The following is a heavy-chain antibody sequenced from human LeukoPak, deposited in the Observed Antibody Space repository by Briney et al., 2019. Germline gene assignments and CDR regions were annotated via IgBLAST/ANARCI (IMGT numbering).Heavy chain of an antibody. Sequence: GASVKVSCKASGYTLTELSMHWVRQAPGKGLEWMGGFDPEDGETIYAQKFQGRVTMTEDTSTSTAYMDLRILTSDDTAIYYCARPILRSPGTSYYYGMDVWGQGTTVIVSS. V-gene: IGHV1-24*01. CDR3: ARPILRSPGTSYYYGMDV. CDR1: GYTLTELS. D-gene: IGHD1-14*01. J-gene: IGHJ6*02. CDR2: FDPEDGET.